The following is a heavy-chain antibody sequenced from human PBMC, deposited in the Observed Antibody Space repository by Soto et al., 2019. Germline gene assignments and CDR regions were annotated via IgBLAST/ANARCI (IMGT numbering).Heavy chain of an antibody. J-gene: IGHJ5*02. CDR3: ARGKSYDFWSGYYLNWFDP. CDR1: GYTFTSYD. V-gene: IGHV1-8*01. D-gene: IGHD3-3*01. Sequence: QVQLVQSGAEVKKPGASVKVSCKASGYTFTSYDINWVRQATGQGLEWMGWMNPNSGNTGYAQKFQGRVTMTRNTSISTAYMELSSLRPEDTAVYYCARGKSYDFWSGYYLNWFDPWGQGTLVTVSS. CDR2: MNPNSGNT.